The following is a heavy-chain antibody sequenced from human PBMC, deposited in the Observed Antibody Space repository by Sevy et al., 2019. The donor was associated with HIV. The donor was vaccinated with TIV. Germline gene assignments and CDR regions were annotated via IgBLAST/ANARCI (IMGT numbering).Heavy chain of an antibody. CDR2: FSFGCGKI. CDR3: AREGCTKPHDY. Sequence: GGSLRLSCAASGFTFSKYSMSWIRQTPGKGLEWVSTFSFGCGKINYADSVKGRFTISRDDSRNTFYLQMNSLRAEDRAIYYCAREGCTKPHDYWGQGTVVTLSS. J-gene: IGHJ4*02. V-gene: IGHV3-23*01. CDR1: GFTFSKYS. D-gene: IGHD2-8*01.